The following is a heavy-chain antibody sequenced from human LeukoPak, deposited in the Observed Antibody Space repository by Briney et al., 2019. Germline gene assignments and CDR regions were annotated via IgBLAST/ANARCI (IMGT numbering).Heavy chain of an antibody. CDR3: ARHLGAYSSSWYNNWFDP. Sequence: SETLSLTCAVSGVSISSSEWWIWVRQPPGQGLEWIGSIYYSGSTYYNPSLKSRVTISVDTSKNQFSLKLSSVTAADTAVYYCARHLGAYSSSWYNNWFDPWGQGTLVTVSS. J-gene: IGHJ5*02. CDR2: IYYSGST. D-gene: IGHD6-13*01. V-gene: IGHV4-39*01. CDR1: GVSISSSEW.